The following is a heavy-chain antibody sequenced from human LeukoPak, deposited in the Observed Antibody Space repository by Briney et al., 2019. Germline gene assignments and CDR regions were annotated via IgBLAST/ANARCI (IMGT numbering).Heavy chain of an antibody. CDR3: ARGGLPRENWFDP. J-gene: IGHJ5*02. Sequence: SETLSLTCTVSGGSVSTGSYYWSWIRQPPGKGLEYIGYIYYSGSTNYNPSLRSRVTISVDTSKNQFSLRLSSVTAADTAVYYCARGGLPRENWFDPWGQGTLVTVSS. V-gene: IGHV4-61*01. CDR2: IYYSGST. CDR1: GGSVSTGSYY. D-gene: IGHD1-26*01.